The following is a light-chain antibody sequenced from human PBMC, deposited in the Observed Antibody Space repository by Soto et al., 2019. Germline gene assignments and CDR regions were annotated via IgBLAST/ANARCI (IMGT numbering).Light chain of an antibody. CDR2: GAS. Sequence: EIVMTQSPATLSVSPVEGATLSCRASQTVPTRIAWYQQKPGQAPSLLIYGASTRATGVPDRFSGSGSGTEFTLTISSLKSEDSAVYYCQQYNKWPITFGQGTRLEIK. J-gene: IGKJ5*01. CDR1: QTVPTR. CDR3: QQYNKWPIT. V-gene: IGKV3-15*01.